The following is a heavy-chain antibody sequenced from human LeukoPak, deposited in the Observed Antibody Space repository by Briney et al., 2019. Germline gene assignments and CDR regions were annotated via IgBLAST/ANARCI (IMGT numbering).Heavy chain of an antibody. V-gene: IGHV3-23*01. D-gene: IGHD2-21*01. J-gene: IGHJ4*02. Sequence: GGSLRLSCAASRFTFSKYAMSWVRQAPGKGLEWVSVIYSGGTTNYAESVKGRLTISRDDSKNTLHLQMNSLRAEDTAVYYCAARDCSRTSCNAGVFDYWGQGTLVSVS. CDR2: IYSGGTT. CDR3: AARDCSRTSCNAGVFDY. CDR1: RFTFSKYA.